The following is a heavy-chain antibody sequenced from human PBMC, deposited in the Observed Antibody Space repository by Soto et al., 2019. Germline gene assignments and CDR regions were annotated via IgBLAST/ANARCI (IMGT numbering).Heavy chain of an antibody. V-gene: IGHV1-18*01. CDR1: GYTFTSYC. CDR3: AREVPLGCSSTSCYKIPRHYGMDV. J-gene: IGHJ6*02. CDR2: ISAYNGNT. D-gene: IGHD2-2*02. Sequence: ASVKVSCKASGYTFTSYCISWVRQAPGQGLEWMGWISAYNGNTNYAQKLQGRVTMTTDTSTSTAYMELRSLRSDDTAVYYCAREVPLGCSSTSCYKIPRHYGMDVWGQGTTVTVSS.